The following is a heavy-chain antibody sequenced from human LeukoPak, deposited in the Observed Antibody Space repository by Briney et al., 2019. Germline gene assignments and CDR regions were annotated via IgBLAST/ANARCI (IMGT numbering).Heavy chain of an antibody. CDR2: ASHAGVI. J-gene: IGHJ4*02. CDR1: GPSFVGRH. D-gene: IGHD1-7*01. V-gene: IGHV4-34*01. CDR3: ARGRANWDYDFDY. Sequence: SETLSLTCAVHGPSFVGRHWSWIRQPPGKGLEWLGEASHAGVINYNPSLKSRVSISVDTSKDQFSLNLASVTAADTAIYYCARGRANWDYDFDYWGPGTLVTVSS.